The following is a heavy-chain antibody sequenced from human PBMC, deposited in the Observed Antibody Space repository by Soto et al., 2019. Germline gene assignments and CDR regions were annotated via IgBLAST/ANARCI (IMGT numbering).Heavy chain of an antibody. CDR2: MNPNSGNT. CDR3: ARDREGAANAEYFQH. V-gene: IGHV1-8*01. D-gene: IGHD6-13*01. CDR1: GYTFTSYD. Sequence: ASVKVSCKASGYTFTSYDINWVRQATGQGLEWMGWMNPNSGNTGYAQKFQGRVTMTRNTSISTAYMELRSLRSDDTAVYYCARDREGAANAEYFQHWGQGTLVTVSS. J-gene: IGHJ1*01.